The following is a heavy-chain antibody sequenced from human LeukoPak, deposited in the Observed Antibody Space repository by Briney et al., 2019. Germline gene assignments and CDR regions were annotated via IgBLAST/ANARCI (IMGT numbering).Heavy chain of an antibody. CDR3: TRDLGQYYDTSDNWFDP. CDR2: INSDGINT. Sequence: PGGSLRLSCAASGFTFSSYPMSWVRQAPGKGLVWVSRINSDGINTSYADSVKGRFTISRDNAKNTLNLQMNSLRAEDTAVYYCTRDLGQYYDTSDNWFDPWGQGTLVTVSS. V-gene: IGHV3-74*01. CDR1: GFTFSSYP. J-gene: IGHJ5*02. D-gene: IGHD3-22*01.